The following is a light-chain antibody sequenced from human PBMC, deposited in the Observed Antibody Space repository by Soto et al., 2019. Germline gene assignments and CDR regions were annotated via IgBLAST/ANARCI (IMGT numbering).Light chain of an antibody. J-gene: IGLJ1*01. CDR1: SSDVGRYEY. Sequence: LTQPRSVSGSPGQSVTISCTGTSSDVGRYEYVSWYQQHPGKAPKLIIYDVTERPAGVPDRFSGSKSGNTASLTVSGLQAEDEADYYCTSHAGLNAWYVFGTGTKVTVL. CDR3: TSHAGLNAWYV. CDR2: DVT. V-gene: IGLV2-11*01.